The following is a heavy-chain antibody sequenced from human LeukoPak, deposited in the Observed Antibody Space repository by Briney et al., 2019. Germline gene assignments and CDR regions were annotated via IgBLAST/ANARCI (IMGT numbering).Heavy chain of an antibody. CDR1: GYTFTDYY. Sequence: ASVKVSCKASGYTFTDYYIHWVRQAPGQGLEWLGWNNPKGGDTNYAENFQGRVTMTRDTSINTAYMELSSLRSDDTAVYFCARIKWAVVNDWGQGTLVTVSS. D-gene: IGHD5-12*01. J-gene: IGHJ4*02. CDR2: NNPKGGDT. V-gene: IGHV1-2*02. CDR3: ARIKWAVVND.